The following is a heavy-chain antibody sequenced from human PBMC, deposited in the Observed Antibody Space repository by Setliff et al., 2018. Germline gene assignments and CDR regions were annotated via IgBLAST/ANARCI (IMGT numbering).Heavy chain of an antibody. J-gene: IGHJ6*03. Sequence: TLSLTCTVSGGSISSGSYYWSWIRHPAGKGLEWIGRVYTNGGSDYNPFLKSRVSISQDTSKNQFSLKLISVTAADTAVYYCARANKKLDYYYYYYYMDVWGKGTTVTVSS. D-gene: IGHD1-1*01. V-gene: IGHV4-61*02. CDR2: VYTNGGS. CDR1: GGSISSGSYY. CDR3: ARANKKLDYYYYYYYMDV.